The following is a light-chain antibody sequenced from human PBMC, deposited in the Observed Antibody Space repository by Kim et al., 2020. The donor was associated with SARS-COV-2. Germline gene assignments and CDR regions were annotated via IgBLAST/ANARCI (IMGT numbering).Light chain of an antibody. CDR2: DAS. CDR3: QKYNTYPHT. V-gene: IGKV1-16*01. Sequence: SESREDTVTITCRASQGISRSLAWYQQKPGKAPKSLIYDASNLHRGVPSRFSGSGSGTDFTLTISSLQPEDFATYYCQKYNTYPHTFGQGTKLEIK. J-gene: IGKJ2*01. CDR1: QGISRS.